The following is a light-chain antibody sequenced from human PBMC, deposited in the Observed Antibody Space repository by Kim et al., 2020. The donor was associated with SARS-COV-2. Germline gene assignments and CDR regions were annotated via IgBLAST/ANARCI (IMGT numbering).Light chain of an antibody. V-gene: IGLV6-57*03. CDR3: QSYDNNFVV. CDR1: GGTIASNY. Sequence: GKTVTAACTRSGGTIASNYVQWYQQRPGRAPTFVIYEDNQRPSGVPDRFSGSIDSSSNSASLTISGLKTEDEGDYYWQSYDNNFVVFGGGTQLTVL. J-gene: IGLJ3*02. CDR2: EDN.